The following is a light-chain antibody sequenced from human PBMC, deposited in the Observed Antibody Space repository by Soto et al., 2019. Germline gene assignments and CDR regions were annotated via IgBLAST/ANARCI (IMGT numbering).Light chain of an antibody. Sequence: DIQMTQSPSTLSASVGDRVTITCRASQSISSWLAWYQQKPGKAPKLLIYDASSLESRVPSRFSGSGSGTEFTLTNSSLQPDDFATYYCQQYNSYSTFGQGTKVEIK. CDR1: QSISSW. J-gene: IGKJ1*01. V-gene: IGKV1-5*01. CDR3: QQYNSYST. CDR2: DAS.